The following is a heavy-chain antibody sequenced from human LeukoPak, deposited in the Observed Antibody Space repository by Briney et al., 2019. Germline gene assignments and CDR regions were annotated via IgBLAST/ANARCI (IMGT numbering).Heavy chain of an antibody. CDR1: GFTVRSNY. CDR3: ARDGGWLVYFDY. J-gene: IGHJ4*02. V-gene: IGHV3-53*01. D-gene: IGHD6-19*01. CDR2: IYSGGST. Sequence: GGSLRLSCAASGFTVRSNYMSWVRQAPGKGLEWVSVIYSGGSTYYADSVKGRFTISRDNSKNTLYLQMNSLRAEDTAVYYCARDGGWLVYFDYWGQGTLVTVSS.